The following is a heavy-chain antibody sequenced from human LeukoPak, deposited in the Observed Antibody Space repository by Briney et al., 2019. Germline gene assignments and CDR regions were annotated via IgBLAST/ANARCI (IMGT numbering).Heavy chain of an antibody. CDR1: GGSVSGYY. Sequence: SETLSLTCAVYGGSVSGYYWSWIRQPPGKGLEWIGEINHSGSTNYNPSLKSRVTISVDTSKNQFSLKLSSVTAADTAVYYCARRNTYYYDSRLFQHWGQGTLVTVSS. D-gene: IGHD3-22*01. CDR2: INHSGST. J-gene: IGHJ1*01. V-gene: IGHV4-34*01. CDR3: ARRNTYYYDSRLFQH.